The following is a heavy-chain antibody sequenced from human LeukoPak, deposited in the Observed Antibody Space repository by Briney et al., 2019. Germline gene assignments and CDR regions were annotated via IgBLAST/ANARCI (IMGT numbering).Heavy chain of an antibody. CDR2: MNPNSGNT. CDR1: GYTFTSYD. Sequence: VASVKVSCKASGYTFTSYDINWVRQATGQGLEWMGWMNPNSGNTGYAQKFQGRVTMTRNTSISTAYMELSSLRSEDTAVYYCAKVPNIRGAGYYYAMDVWGQGTTVTVSS. V-gene: IGHV1-8*01. J-gene: IGHJ6*02. CDR3: AKVPNIRGAGYYYAMDV. D-gene: IGHD3-10*01.